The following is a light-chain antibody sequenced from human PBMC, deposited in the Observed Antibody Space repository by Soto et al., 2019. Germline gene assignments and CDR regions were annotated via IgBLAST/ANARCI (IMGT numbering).Light chain of an antibody. CDR1: SSDVGNYNR. Sequence: QSALVQPPSASGSPGQSVTISCTGTSSDVGNYNRVSWYQQKPGKAPKLMIYEVTQRPSGVPDRFSGSKSGNTASLTVSGLQAEDEADYYCASHAGDHYVFGTGTKVTVL. CDR3: ASHAGDHYV. CDR2: EVT. V-gene: IGLV2-8*01. J-gene: IGLJ1*01.